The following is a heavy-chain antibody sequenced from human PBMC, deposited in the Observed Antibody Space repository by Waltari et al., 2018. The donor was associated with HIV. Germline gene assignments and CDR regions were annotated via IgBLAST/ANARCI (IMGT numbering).Heavy chain of an antibody. V-gene: IGHV4-59*01. J-gene: IGHJ4*02. CDR1: GGSISSYY. CDR2: SYYSGST. D-gene: IGHD2-15*01. Sequence: QVQLQESGPGLVKPSETLSITCTVSGGSISSYYWSWIRQPPGKGLEWIGYSYYSGSTNYNPSLTRRCTISVATSKNQFSRKLSVVTAAETAVYYCARVLGYCSGGSCYSFFFDYWGQGTLVTVSS. CDR3: ARVLGYCSGGSCYSFFFDY.